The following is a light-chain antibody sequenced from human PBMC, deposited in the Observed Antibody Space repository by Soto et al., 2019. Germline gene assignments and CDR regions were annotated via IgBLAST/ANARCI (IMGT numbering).Light chain of an antibody. Sequence: EIVMSQSPATLSVSPGERATLSCRASQSVSSKLAWYQQKPGQAPSVLIHGASTRATGIPARFSGSGSGTEFTLTISSLQSEDFAVYYCQHYNDWPPTWTLGQGTRVEIK. CDR2: GAS. CDR1: QSVSSK. J-gene: IGKJ1*01. CDR3: QHYNDWPPTWT. V-gene: IGKV3-15*01.